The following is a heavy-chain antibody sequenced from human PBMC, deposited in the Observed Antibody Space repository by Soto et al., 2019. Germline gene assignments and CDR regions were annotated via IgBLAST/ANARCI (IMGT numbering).Heavy chain of an antibody. J-gene: IGHJ3*02. V-gene: IGHV4-39*01. CDR3: ARHENIVVVAAATAFDI. D-gene: IGHD2-15*01. Sequence: QLQLQESGPGLVKPSETLSLTCSVSGGSISSSSHFWGWIRQPPGKGLEWIGTVYYSGNAYFSPSLKSRVTISVDTSKNHFSLNLSSVTAADTAVYYCARHENIVVVAAATAFDIWGQGTMVTVSS. CDR2: VYYSGNA. CDR1: GGSISSSSHF.